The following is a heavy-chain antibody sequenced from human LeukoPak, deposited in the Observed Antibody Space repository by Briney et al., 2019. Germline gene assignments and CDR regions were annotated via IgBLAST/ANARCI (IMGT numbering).Heavy chain of an antibody. D-gene: IGHD1-26*01. CDR1: GGSISSSSYY. CDR3: ARPRSSGSYAAFDI. V-gene: IGHV4-39*01. J-gene: IGHJ3*02. CDR2: IYYSGST. Sequence: PSETLSLTCTVSGGSISSSSYYWGWIRQPPGKGLEWIGSIYYSGSTYYNPSLKSRVTISVDTSKNQFSLKLTSVTAADTAMYYCARPRSSGSYAAFDIWGQGTMVTVSS.